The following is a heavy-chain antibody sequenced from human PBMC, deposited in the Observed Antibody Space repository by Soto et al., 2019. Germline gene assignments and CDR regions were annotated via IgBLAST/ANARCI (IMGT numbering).Heavy chain of an antibody. CDR2: ISNDGRSK. CDR1: GFTFSNYA. D-gene: IGHD1-1*01. J-gene: IGHJ4*02. Sequence: GGSLRLSCAASGFTFSNYAMHWVRQVPGKGLEWVAVISNDGRSKFYADSVKGRFTISRDNSKNTLYLQMNSLRAEDTAVYSCAKDATTTGSVDYWGQGTLVTVSS. CDR3: AKDATTTGSVDY. V-gene: IGHV3-30*04.